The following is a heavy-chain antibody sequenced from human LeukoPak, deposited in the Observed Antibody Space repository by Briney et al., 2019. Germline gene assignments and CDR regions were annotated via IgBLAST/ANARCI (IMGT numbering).Heavy chain of an antibody. V-gene: IGHV3-74*01. CDR2: INRDGSVT. CDR1: GFTFSSYS. J-gene: IGHJ4*02. Sequence: GGSLRLSCAASGFTFSSYSMNWVRQAPGKGLVWVSRINRDGSVTAYADSVKGRFTISRDNAKNTLYLEMNTLRAEDTAVYYCEPTYYYGSGILNWGQRTLVTVSS. D-gene: IGHD3-10*01. CDR3: EPTYYYGSGILN.